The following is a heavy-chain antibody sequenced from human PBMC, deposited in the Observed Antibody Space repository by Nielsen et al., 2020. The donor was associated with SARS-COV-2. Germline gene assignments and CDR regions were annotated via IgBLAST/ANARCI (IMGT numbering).Heavy chain of an antibody. CDR3: ARSQWLVTDY. Sequence: GGSLRLSCAASGFTFSSYEMNWVRQAPGKGLEWVSYISSSSSYTNYADSVKGRFTISRDNAKNSLYLQMNSLRAEDTAVYYCARSQWLVTDYWGQGTLVTVSS. V-gene: IGHV3-21*05. D-gene: IGHD6-19*01. CDR2: ISSSSSYT. J-gene: IGHJ4*02. CDR1: GFTFSSYE.